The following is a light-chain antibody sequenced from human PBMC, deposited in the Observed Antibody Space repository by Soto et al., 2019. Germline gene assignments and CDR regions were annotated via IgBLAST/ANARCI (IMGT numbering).Light chain of an antibody. CDR2: GAS. Sequence: EIVFTQSPGTLSLSPGERATLSCRASQSVSSSYLAWYQQKPGQAPRLLIYGASIRATGIPDRFSGSGSGTDFTLTISRXEPEDFAVYYCQQYGSSLLTFGGGTKVDIK. CDR1: QSVSSSY. V-gene: IGKV3-20*01. J-gene: IGKJ4*01. CDR3: QQYGSSLLT.